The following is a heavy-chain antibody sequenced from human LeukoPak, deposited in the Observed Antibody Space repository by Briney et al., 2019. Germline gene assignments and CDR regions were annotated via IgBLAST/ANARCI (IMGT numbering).Heavy chain of an antibody. CDR1: GFTFSSYS. J-gene: IGHJ6*02. D-gene: IGHD2/OR15-2a*01. V-gene: IGHV3-21*04. CDR3: AKAVNKYYNYGMDV. Sequence: GGSLRLSCAAPGFTFSSYSMNWVRQAPGKGLEWVSSISSSSSYIYYADSVKGRFTISRDNSKNTMYLQMNSLRAGDTAVYFCAKAVNKYYNYGMDVWGQGTTVTVSS. CDR2: ISSSSSYI.